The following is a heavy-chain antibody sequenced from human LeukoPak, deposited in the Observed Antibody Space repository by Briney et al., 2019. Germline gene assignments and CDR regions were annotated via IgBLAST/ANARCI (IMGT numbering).Heavy chain of an antibody. CDR2: ISGSGSRT. D-gene: IGHD2-8*01. V-gene: IGHV3-23*01. CDR3: AGPYYYFDC. J-gene: IGHJ4*02. Sequence: ETLSLTCTVSGGSISNYYWSWIRQPPGKGLEWVSGISGSGSRTYYADSVKGRFTISRDNSRNMLYLQMNSVRTEDTAVYYCAGPYYYFDCWGQGTLVTVSS. CDR1: GGSISNYY.